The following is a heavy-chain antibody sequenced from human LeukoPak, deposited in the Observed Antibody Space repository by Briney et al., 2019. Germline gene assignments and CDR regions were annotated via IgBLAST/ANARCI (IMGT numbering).Heavy chain of an antibody. V-gene: IGHV3-23*01. CDR1: GFTFSSYG. Sequence: GGSLRLSCAASGFTFSSYGMHWVRQAPGKGLEWVSGMSGTGGSAYYADSVKGRFTISRDNSKNTLYLQMNSLRAEDTAVYYCAKAVVYDGNANYFDYWGQGTLVTVSS. J-gene: IGHJ4*02. CDR3: AKAVVYDGNANYFDY. D-gene: IGHD3-22*01. CDR2: MSGTGGSA.